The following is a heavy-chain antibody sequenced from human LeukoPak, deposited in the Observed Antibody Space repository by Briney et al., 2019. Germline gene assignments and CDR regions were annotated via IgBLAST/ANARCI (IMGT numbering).Heavy chain of an antibody. Sequence: GGSLRLSCAASGFTFSSYSMNWVRQAPGKGLEWVSSISSSSYIYYADSVKGRFTISRDNAKNSLYLQMNSLRAEDTAVYYCARDQGSGSYNYYYYMDVWGKGTTVTVSS. V-gene: IGHV3-21*01. CDR3: ARDQGSGSYNYYYYMDV. CDR2: ISSSSYI. J-gene: IGHJ6*03. D-gene: IGHD3-10*01. CDR1: GFTFSSYS.